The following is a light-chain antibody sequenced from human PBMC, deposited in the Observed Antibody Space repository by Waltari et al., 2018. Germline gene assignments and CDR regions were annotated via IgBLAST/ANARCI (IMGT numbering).Light chain of an antibody. V-gene: IGLV10-54*04. CDR3: SAWDTSLNAWV. J-gene: IGLJ3*02. CDR2: RDN. Sequence: QQHHGHTPQPLTYRDNNRPSGISGRFSASRSGNAASLTITGLQPEDEADYYCSAWDTSLNAWVFGGGTKLTVL.